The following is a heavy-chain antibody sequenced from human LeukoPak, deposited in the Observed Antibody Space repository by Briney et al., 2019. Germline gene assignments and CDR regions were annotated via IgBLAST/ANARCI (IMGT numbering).Heavy chain of an antibody. CDR2: ISASGST. J-gene: IGHJ6*02. CDR3: GRYAFGDTIFGMDV. D-gene: IGHD2-21*02. V-gene: IGHV4-4*07. CDR1: GGSISSDY. Sequence: SETLSLTCTVSGGSISSDYWSWIRQSAGRGLEWIGRISASGSTNYNPSLKSRVTMSIDTSKNQFSLKLTSVTAADTAVYYCGRYAFGDTIFGMDVWGQGNTVTVSS.